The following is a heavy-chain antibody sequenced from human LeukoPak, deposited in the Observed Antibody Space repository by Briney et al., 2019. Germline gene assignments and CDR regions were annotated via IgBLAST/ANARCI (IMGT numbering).Heavy chain of an antibody. D-gene: IGHD3-10*01. CDR2: IYYSGST. Sequence: SETLSLTCTVSGGSISRYYWSWIRQPPGKGLEWIGNIYYSGSTNYNPSLKSRVTISVDTSKNQFSLKLSSVTAADTAVYYCARDIRSDLWFGELYGLIDYWGQGTLVTVSS. V-gene: IGHV4-59*12. CDR1: GGSISRYY. CDR3: ARDIRSDLWFGELYGLIDY. J-gene: IGHJ4*02.